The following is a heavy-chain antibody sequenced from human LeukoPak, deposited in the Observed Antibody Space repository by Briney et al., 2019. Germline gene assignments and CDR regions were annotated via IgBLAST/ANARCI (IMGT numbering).Heavy chain of an antibody. CDR3: AKGDIVARF. CDR2: IRYDGSNK. CDR1: VFTFRIYG. Sequence: GGSLRLSCTASVFTFRIYGTHWVRHSPDKGLEWVAFIRYDGSNKYYADSVKGRFTISRDNSKNTLYLQMNSLRAEDTAVYYCAKGDIVARFWGQGTLVTVSS. D-gene: IGHD5-12*01. J-gene: IGHJ4*02. V-gene: IGHV3-30*02.